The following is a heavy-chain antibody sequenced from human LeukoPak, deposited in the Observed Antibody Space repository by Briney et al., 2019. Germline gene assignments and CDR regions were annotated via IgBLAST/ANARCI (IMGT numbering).Heavy chain of an antibody. CDR1: GDSLSSNSAA. J-gene: IGHJ3*02. CDR2: TYYRSKWYN. V-gene: IGHV6-1*01. CDR3: ARGAPPLRITMVRGVRGAFDI. D-gene: IGHD3-10*01. Sequence: SQTLSLTCAISGDSLSSNSAAWHWLRQSPSRGLEWLGRTYYRSKWYNDYAVSVKSRITINPDTSKNQFSLQLNSVTPEDTAVYYCARGAPPLRITMVRGVRGAFDIWGQGTMVTVSS.